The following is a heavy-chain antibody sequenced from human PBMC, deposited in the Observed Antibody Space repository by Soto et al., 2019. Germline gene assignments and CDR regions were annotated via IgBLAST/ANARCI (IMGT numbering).Heavy chain of an antibody. V-gene: IGHV4-31*03. D-gene: IGHD7-27*01. J-gene: IGHJ4*02. CDR3: ARDSSALGLFDY. CDR2: IYYSGST. Sequence: QVQLQESGPGLVTPSQTLSLTCTVSGGSISSGGYYWSWIRQHPGKGLEWIGYIYYSGSTYYNPSLKSRVTISVDTSKNQFSLKLSSVTAADTAVYYCARDSSALGLFDYWGQGTLVTVSS. CDR1: GGSISSGGYY.